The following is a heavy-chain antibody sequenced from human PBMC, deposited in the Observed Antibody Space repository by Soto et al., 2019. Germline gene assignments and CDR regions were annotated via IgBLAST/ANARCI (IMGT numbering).Heavy chain of an antibody. CDR3: ARIVEIGGGEYFDY. D-gene: IGHD3-16*01. CDR2: IYYSGST. J-gene: IGHJ4*02. CDR1: GGSISSYY. Sequence: SETLSLTCTVSGGSISSYYWSWIRQPPGKGLEWIGYIYYSGSTNYNPSLESRVTISVDTSKNQFSPTLTSVTAADTAVYYCARIVEIGGGEYFDYWGQGTLVTVSS. V-gene: IGHV4-59*08.